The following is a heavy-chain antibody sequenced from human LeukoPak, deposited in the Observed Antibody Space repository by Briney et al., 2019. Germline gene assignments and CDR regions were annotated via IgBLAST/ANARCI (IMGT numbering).Heavy chain of an antibody. J-gene: IGHJ4*02. V-gene: IGHV3-48*03. CDR2: ISNGSGSI. CDR1: GFTFNNYE. CDR3: AAVGRSNKPGF. D-gene: IGHD1-26*01. Sequence: GGSLRLSCVGSGFTFNNYEMKWVRQAPGKGLECVSYISNGSGSISYADSVQGRFTISRDNSNNSLYLQMNSLWADDSAIYYCAAVGRSNKPGFWGQGTLVTVSS.